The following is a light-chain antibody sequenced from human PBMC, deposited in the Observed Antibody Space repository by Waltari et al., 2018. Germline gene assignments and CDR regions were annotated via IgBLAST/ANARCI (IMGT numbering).Light chain of an antibody. Sequence: DIVMTQSPDSLAXSLGERATINCKSSQSVLYSSNNKNYLAWYQQKPGQPPKLLIYWASTRESXVPDRFSGSGSGTDFTXTISSLQAEDVAVYYCQQYYSTPRTFXQGTKLEIK. CDR2: WAS. CDR1: QSVLYSSNNKNY. V-gene: IGKV4-1*01. J-gene: IGKJ2*01. CDR3: QQYYSTPRT.